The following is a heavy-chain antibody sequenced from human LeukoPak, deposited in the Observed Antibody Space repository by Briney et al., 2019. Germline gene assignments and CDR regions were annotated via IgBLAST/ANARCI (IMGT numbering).Heavy chain of an antibody. J-gene: IGHJ4*02. D-gene: IGHD4-17*01. V-gene: IGHV4-39*01. Sequence: KASETLSLTCTVSGGSSASHYWAWIRQPPGKGLEWIGSIHYSGSTYYSPSLKSRLTISGDTSKSQFSLKLTFVTAADTAVCYCTRHHDYGDRIDYWGQGTLVTVSS. CDR1: GGSSASHY. CDR2: IHYSGST. CDR3: TRHHDYGDRIDY.